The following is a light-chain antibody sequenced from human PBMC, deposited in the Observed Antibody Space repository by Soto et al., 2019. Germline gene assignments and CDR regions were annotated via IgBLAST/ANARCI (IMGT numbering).Light chain of an antibody. V-gene: IGKV1-5*03. Sequence: DIQMTQSPSTLSASVGDIVNITCRASQSLSSKLAWYQQRPGTAPKLFIYKASSLESGVPSRFSGSESGTEFTLTISSLQPDDIATYYCQQYSEYPWTFGQGTKVEIK. CDR2: KAS. J-gene: IGKJ1*01. CDR3: QQYSEYPWT. CDR1: QSLSSK.